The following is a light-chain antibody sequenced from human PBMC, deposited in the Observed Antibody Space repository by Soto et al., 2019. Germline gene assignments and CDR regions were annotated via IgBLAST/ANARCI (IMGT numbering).Light chain of an antibody. CDR2: DAS. CDR3: QQYENLPIT. V-gene: IGKV1-33*01. CDR1: QVINNY. J-gene: IGKJ5*01. Sequence: DIQMTQSPSSLSASVGDRVTITCQASQVINNYLNWYQQKPGKAPKLLIYDASNLETGVPSKFSGSGSGTDFTFTISSLQHEDIATYYCQQYENLPITFGQGTRLEIK.